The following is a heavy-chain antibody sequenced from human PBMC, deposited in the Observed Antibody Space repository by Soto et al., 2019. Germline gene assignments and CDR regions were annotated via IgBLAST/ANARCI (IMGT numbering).Heavy chain of an antibody. V-gene: IGHV3-21*01. CDR1: GFTFSSYS. CDR2: ISSSSSYI. D-gene: IGHD6-19*01. J-gene: IGHJ4*02. Sequence: EVQLVESGGGLVKPGGSLRLSCAASGFTFSSYSMNWVRQAPGKGLEWVSSISSSSSYIYYADSVKGRFTISRDNAKNSLYLQINSLRAEDTAVSYCARGRGSGWYYFDYWGQGTLVTVSS. CDR3: ARGRGSGWYYFDY.